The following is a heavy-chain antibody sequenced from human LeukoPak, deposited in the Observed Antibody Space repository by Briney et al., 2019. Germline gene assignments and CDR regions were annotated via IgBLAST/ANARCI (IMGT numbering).Heavy chain of an antibody. D-gene: IGHD3-10*01. CDR2: IYYSGST. J-gene: IGHJ4*02. CDR1: GGSISSGDYY. V-gene: IGHV4-30-4*08. CDR3: ARGSQDGSLFDY. Sequence: SQTLSLTCTVSGGSISSGDYYWSWIRQPPGKGLEWIGYIYYSGSTYYNPSRKSRVTISVDTSKNQFSLKLSSVTAADTAVYYCARGSQDGSLFDYWGQGTLVTVSS.